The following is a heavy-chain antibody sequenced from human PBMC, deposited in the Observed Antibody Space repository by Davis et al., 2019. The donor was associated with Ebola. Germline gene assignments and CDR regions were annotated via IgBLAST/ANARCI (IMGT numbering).Heavy chain of an antibody. D-gene: IGHD1-26*01. CDR2: INAGNGNT. CDR1: GYTFTSYA. Sequence: ASVKVSCKASGYTFTSYAMHWVRQAPGQRLEWMGWINAGNGNTKYSQKFQGRVTITRDTSASTAYMELSSLRSEDTAVYYCARSQWEPEGWYYYYMDVWGKGTTVTVSS. V-gene: IGHV1-3*01. CDR3: ARSQWEPEGWYYYYMDV. J-gene: IGHJ6*03.